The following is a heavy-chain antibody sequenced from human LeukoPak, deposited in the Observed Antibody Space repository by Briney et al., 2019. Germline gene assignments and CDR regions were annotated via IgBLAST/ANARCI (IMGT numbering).Heavy chain of an antibody. CDR3: TRTDAFDI. Sequence: PGGSLTLSCAASGFIFSSFAMHWVRQAPGRGLEWVAVISYDGSNKYYADSVKGRFTISRDNSKNTLYLQMNSPRSEDTAVYYCTRTDAFDIWGQGTMVTVSS. CDR2: ISYDGSNK. J-gene: IGHJ3*02. V-gene: IGHV3-30-3*01. CDR1: GFIFSSFA.